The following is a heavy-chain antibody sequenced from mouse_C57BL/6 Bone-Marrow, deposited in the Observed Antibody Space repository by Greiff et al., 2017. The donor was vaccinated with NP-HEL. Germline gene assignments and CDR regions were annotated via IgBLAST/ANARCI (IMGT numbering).Heavy chain of an antibody. V-gene: IGHV1-26*01. CDR1: GYTFTDYY. D-gene: IGHD2-3*01. CDR3: ARGDGQKGDY. CDR2: INPNNGGT. J-gene: IGHJ2*01. Sequence: VQLQQSGPELVKPGASVKISCKASGYTFTDYYMNRVKQSHGKSLEWIGDINPNNGGTSYNQKFKGKATLTVDKSSSTAYMELRSLTSEDSAVYYCARGDGQKGDYWGQGTTLTVSS.